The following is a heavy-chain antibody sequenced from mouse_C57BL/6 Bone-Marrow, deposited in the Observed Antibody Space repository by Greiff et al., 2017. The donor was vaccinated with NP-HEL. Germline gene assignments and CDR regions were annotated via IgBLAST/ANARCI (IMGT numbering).Heavy chain of an antibody. J-gene: IGHJ2*01. CDR2: ISDDGSN. D-gene: IGHD2-2*01. CDR1: GYSITSGYY. V-gene: IGHV3-6*01. CDR3: ARGGWLRRGDD. Sequence: EVQLVESGPGLVKPSQSLSLSCSVTGYSITSGYYWYWIRQFPGNKLEWMGYISDDGSNNYNPSLKNRISITRDTSKNQSFLKLNSVTTEDTATDYCARGGWLRRGDDWGQGTTLTVAS.